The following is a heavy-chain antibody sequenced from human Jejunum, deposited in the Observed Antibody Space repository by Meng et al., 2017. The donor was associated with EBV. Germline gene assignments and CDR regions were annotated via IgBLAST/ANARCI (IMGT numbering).Heavy chain of an antibody. Sequence: VQLVESGGGLVLPGGSLRLSCAASGFTFTNYWMRWVRQAPGKGLVWVSRINIDGSSTSSADSVKGRFTISRDNAKNTVSLQMNSLRAEDTAVYYCARDPGDTSGFFPSYFDYWGQGILVTVSS. V-gene: IGHV3-74*01. CDR3: ARDPGDTSGFFPSYFDY. CDR2: INIDGSST. J-gene: IGHJ4*02. D-gene: IGHD3-3*01. CDR1: GFTFTNYW.